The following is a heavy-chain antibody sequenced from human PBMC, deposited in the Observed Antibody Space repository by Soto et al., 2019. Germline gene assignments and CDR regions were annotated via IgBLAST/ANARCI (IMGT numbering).Heavy chain of an antibody. D-gene: IGHD4-17*01. CDR3: ARFPKYGDTHRPSRPYYYYGMDV. CDR2: IYYSGST. V-gene: IGHV4-31*11. CDR1: GGSISSGGYY. J-gene: IGHJ6*02. Sequence: SETLSLTCAVSGGSISSGGYYWSWIRQHPGKGLEWIGYIYYSGSTYYNPSLKSRVTISVDTSKNQFSLKLSSVTAADTAVYYCARFPKYGDTHRPSRPYYYYGMDVWGQGTTVTVS.